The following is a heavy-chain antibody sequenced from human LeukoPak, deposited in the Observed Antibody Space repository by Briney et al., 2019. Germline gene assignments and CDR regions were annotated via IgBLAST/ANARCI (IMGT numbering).Heavy chain of an antibody. J-gene: IGHJ6*03. CDR3: ARQNYDSSPYYYSYYMDV. CDR2: IYYSGIT. V-gene: IGHV4-59*01. D-gene: IGHD3-22*01. Sequence: SETLSLTCTVSGGSISSYYWSWIRQPPGKGLEWIGYIYYSGITNYIPSLKSRVTISVDTSKNQFSLKLTSVTAADTAVYYCARQNYDSSPYYYSYYMDVWGKGTTVTVSS. CDR1: GGSISSYY.